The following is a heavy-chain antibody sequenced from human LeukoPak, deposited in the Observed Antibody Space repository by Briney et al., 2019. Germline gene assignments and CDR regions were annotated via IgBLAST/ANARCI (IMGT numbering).Heavy chain of an antibody. CDR1: GFTFSSYW. V-gene: IGHV3-7*04. J-gene: IGHJ4*02. CDR2: IKQDGSEK. CDR3: ARVDLAAWFDY. Sequence: GWSLRLSCAASGFTFSSYWMSWVRQAPGKGLEWMANIKQDGSEKYYVDSVKGRFTISRDNAKNSLYLQMNSLRAEDTAVYYCARVDLAAWFDYWGQGTLVTVSS. D-gene: IGHD6-25*01.